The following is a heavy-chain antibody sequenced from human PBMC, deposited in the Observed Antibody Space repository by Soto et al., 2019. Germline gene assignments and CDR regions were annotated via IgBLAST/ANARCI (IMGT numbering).Heavy chain of an antibody. CDR1: GFTVSSNY. V-gene: IGHV3-53*01. Sequence: PGGSLRLSCAASGFTVSSNYMSWVRQAPGKGLEWVSVIYSGGSTYYADSVNGRFTISIDNSKNTLYLQMNSLRAEDTAVYYCAREGNYYYGMDVWGQGTTVTVSS. CDR2: IYSGGST. CDR3: AREGNYYYGMDV. D-gene: IGHD3-10*01. J-gene: IGHJ6*02.